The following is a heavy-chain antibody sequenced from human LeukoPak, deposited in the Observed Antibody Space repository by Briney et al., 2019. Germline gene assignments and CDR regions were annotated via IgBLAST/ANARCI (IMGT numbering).Heavy chain of an antibody. CDR3: ARDPGLPGRYYFDY. D-gene: IGHD4-11*01. CDR2: ISSSGST. CDR1: GGSISSYY. Sequence: SETLSLTCTVSGGSISSYYWSWIRQPAGKGLEWIGRISSSGSTNYNPSLKSRVNMSADTSKNQFSLKLTSMTAADTAVYYCARDPGLPGRYYFDYWGQGTLVTVSS. V-gene: IGHV4-4*07. J-gene: IGHJ4*02.